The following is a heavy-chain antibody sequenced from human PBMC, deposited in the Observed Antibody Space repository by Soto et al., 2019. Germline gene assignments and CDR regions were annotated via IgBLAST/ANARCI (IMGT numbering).Heavy chain of an antibody. CDR1: GFSLSTSGVG. J-gene: IGHJ4*02. Sequence: QITLKESGPTLVKPTQTLTLTCTFSGFSLSTSGVGVGWIRQPPGKALEWLALIYWDDDKRYSPSLKSRLTNTKDTSKNQVVLTMTNMDPVDTATYYCAHSRARESQRYSGIQGADYWGQGTLVTVSS. V-gene: IGHV2-5*02. D-gene: IGHD1-26*01. CDR3: AHSRARESQRYSGIQGADY. CDR2: IYWDDDK.